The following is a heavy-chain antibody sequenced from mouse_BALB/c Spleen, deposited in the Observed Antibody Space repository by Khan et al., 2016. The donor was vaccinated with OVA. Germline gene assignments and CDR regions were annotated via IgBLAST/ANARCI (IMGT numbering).Heavy chain of an antibody. V-gene: IGHV1-77*01. J-gene: IGHJ3*01. Sequence: QVQLKQSGPELVKPGASVKMSCKASGYTFTDYVISWVKQRTGQGLEWIGEIYPGSGTTYNNEKFKGKVTMTADKSSNPSYMQLSSLTTEDSAIYFCARNYDGAWLAYWGQGTLVTVSA. CDR3: ARNYDGAWLAY. CDR1: GYTFTDYV. D-gene: IGHD1-1*01. CDR2: IYPGSGTT.